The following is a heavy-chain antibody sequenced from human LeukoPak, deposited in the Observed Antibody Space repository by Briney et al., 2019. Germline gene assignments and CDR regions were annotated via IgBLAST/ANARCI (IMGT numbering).Heavy chain of an antibody. D-gene: IGHD2-15*01. CDR2: ISSSSSYI. CDR1: GFTFSSYS. CDR3: ARDPGYCSGGSCQYYYYYYMDV. Sequence: SGGSLRLSCAASGFTFSSYSMNWVRQAPGKGLEWVSSISSSSSYIYYADSVKGRFTISRDNAKNSLYLQMNSLRAEDTAVYYCARDPGYCSGGSCQYYYYYYMDVWGKGTTVTVSS. V-gene: IGHV3-21*01. J-gene: IGHJ6*03.